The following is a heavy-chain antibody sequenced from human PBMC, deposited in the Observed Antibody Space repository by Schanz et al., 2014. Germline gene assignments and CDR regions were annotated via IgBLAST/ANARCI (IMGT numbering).Heavy chain of an antibody. CDR3: ARVHIATYHYNSPGAFDI. Sequence: QVQLLQSGSEVRKPGASVKVSCKASGYIFGSHGMTWVRQAPGQGPELMGWINAHTGNTQYAQKFQGRVNMTRDTVTTTVHLELTRLRTDDTAIYYCARVHIATYHYNSPGAFDIWGQGTRVTVSS. D-gene: IGHD3-10*01. CDR1: GYIFGSHG. J-gene: IGHJ3*02. CDR2: INAHTGNT. V-gene: IGHV1-18*01.